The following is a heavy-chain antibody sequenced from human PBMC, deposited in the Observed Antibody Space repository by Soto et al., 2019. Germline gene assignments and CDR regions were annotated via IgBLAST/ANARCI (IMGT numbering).Heavy chain of an antibody. J-gene: IGHJ4*02. CDR3: TPKRTTVGFGY. CDR2: IKSKTDGGTT. D-gene: IGHD4-4*01. Sequence: GGSLRLSCAASGFTFSDHYMDWVRQAPGKGLEWVGRIKSKTDGGTTDYAAPVKGRFTISRDDSKNTLYLQMNSLKTEDTAVYYCTPKRTTVGFGYWGQGTLVTVSS. V-gene: IGHV3-15*07. CDR1: GFTFSDHY.